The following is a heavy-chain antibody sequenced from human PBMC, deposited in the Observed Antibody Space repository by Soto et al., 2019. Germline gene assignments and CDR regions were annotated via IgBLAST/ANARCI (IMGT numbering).Heavy chain of an antibody. CDR2: IRSRADSYAT. CDR1: GFTFSGSA. CDR3: TRVYYQYYFDY. Sequence: GSLRLSCAASGFTFSGSAMHCVRQASGKGLEWIGRIRSRADSYATEYAASVKGRFTISRDNSKNSLYLQMNDLKTEDTAVYYCTRVYYQYYFDYWGQGTLVTVSS. J-gene: IGHJ4*02. V-gene: IGHV3-73*01. D-gene: IGHD3-10*01.